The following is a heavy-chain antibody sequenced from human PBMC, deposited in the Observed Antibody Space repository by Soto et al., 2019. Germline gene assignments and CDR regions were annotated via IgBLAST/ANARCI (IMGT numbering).Heavy chain of an antibody. CDR3: ARDRPPGSLYGMDA. V-gene: IGHV1-18*01. CDR1: GYIFTTYG. CDR2: ISADSGYT. J-gene: IGHJ6*02. Sequence: QIQLVQSGGAVERPGASVTVSCEASGYIFTTYGLSWVRQTPAHGLEWMGWISADSGYTQYAQFLQGRVTMTRDTSTNTGDMELRDLTSDDTGIYYCARDRPPGSLYGMDAWGQGTAVTVSS.